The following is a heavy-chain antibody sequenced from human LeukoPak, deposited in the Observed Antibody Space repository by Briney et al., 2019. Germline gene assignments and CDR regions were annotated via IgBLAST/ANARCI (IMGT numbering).Heavy chain of an antibody. CDR2: IYHSGST. J-gene: IGHJ3*02. D-gene: IGHD2-2*01. Sequence: SETLSLTCAVSGGSISSSNWWSWVRQPPGKGLEWIGEIYHSGSTNYNPSLKSRVTISVDKSKNQFSLKLGSVTAADTAVYYCARDLVVPAAISTPAFDIWGQGTMVTVSS. CDR3: ARDLVVPAAISTPAFDI. CDR1: GGSISSSNW. V-gene: IGHV4-4*02.